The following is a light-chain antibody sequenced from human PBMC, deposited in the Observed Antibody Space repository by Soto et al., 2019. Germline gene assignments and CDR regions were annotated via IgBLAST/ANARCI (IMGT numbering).Light chain of an antibody. CDR3: QQYGTSPYT. V-gene: IGKV3-20*01. Sequence: EIVLTQSPGTLSLSPGESATLSCRASQSVSSTYLAWYQQKPGQAPRLLTYGVSSRATGIPDRFGGSRSGTDFTLTISRLEPEDFAVYYCQQYGTSPYTFGQGPKLEIK. CDR2: GVS. CDR1: QSVSSTY. J-gene: IGKJ2*01.